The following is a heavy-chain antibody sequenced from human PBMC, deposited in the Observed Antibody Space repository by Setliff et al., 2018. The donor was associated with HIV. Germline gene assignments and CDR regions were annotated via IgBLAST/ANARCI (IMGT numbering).Heavy chain of an antibody. J-gene: IGHJ6*02. CDR1: GGSVSDSNVY. CDR2: IYYDGSA. D-gene: IGHD3-3*01. Sequence: PSETLSLTCSVAGGSVSDSNVYWNWIRQSPGKGLEWIGNIYYDGSAYYNPSLKSRVTILIDTSTNQCSLKLSSVTASDPAVYYCARHVDGGLWNAYYYYGLDVWGQGTAVTVSS. CDR3: ARHVDGGLWNAYYYYGLDV. V-gene: IGHV4-39*01.